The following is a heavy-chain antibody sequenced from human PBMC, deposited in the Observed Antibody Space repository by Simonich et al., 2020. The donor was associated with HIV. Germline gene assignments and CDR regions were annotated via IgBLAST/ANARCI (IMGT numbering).Heavy chain of an antibody. Sequence: QVQLQQWGAGLLKPSETLSLTCAVYGGSFSGYYWSWNRQPPGKGLEWIGSIYYRGNTDYNPSLKSRLTISVDTSKNQFSLKLSSVTAADTAVYYCARQGGAIGLGYWGQGTLVTVSS. CDR2: IYYRGNT. V-gene: IGHV4-34*01. J-gene: IGHJ4*02. CDR3: ARQGGAIGLGY. CDR1: GGSFSGYY. D-gene: IGHD7-27*01.